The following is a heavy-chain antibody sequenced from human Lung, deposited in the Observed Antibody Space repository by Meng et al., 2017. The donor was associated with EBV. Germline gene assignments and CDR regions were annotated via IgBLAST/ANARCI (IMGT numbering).Heavy chain of an antibody. D-gene: IGHD6-13*01. CDR3: AASSSSWYQNWFDP. CDR1: GYTFTGYG. V-gene: IGHV1-18*01. Sequence: LGQPIAEFKMLAVTAERSCKASGYTFTGYGISSVLQAPGQGPEWMRGTSAYNRSTTHPQKLQGSVPMTTDTSTNTAYKELRCLKHHHPAVHYCAASSSSWYQNWFDPWGQETLVTVSS. CDR2: TSAYNRST. J-gene: IGHJ5*02.